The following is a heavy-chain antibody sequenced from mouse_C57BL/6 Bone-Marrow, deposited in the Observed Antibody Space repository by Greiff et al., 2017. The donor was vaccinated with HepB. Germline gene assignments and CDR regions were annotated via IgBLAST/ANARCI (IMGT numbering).Heavy chain of an antibody. V-gene: IGHV5-4*01. J-gene: IGHJ4*01. CDR2: ISDGGSYT. CDR3: ARDEGLRRGYYYAMDY. Sequence: EVQGVESGGGLVKPGGSLKLSCAASGFTFSSYAMSWVRQTPEKRLEWVATISDGGSYTYYPDNVKGRFTISRDNAKNNLYLQMSHLKSEETAMYYCARDEGLRRGYYYAMDYWGQGTSVTVSS. D-gene: IGHD2-2*01. CDR1: GFTFSSYA.